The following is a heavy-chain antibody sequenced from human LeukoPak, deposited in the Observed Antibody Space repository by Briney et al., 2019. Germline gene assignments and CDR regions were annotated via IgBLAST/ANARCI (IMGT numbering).Heavy chain of an antibody. D-gene: IGHD6-13*01. V-gene: IGHV3-74*01. J-gene: IGHJ4*02. Sequence: GGSLRLSCAASGFTFSSYWMHWVRQAPGKGLVWVSRINTDGSSTSYADSVKGRFTISRDNAKNTLYLQMNSLRAEDTAVYYCAGGGSSWSLDYWGQGTLVTVSS. CDR3: AGGGSSWSLDY. CDR2: INTDGSST. CDR1: GFTFSSYW.